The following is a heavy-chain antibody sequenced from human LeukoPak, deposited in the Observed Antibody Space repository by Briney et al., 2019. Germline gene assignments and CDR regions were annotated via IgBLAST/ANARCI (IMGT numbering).Heavy chain of an antibody. Sequence: PSETLSLTCTVSGDPITGSSYYWGWIRQPPGKGLEWIGSMFYSGSTYSNPSLKSRVTISVDTSKNQFSLKLSSVTAADTAVYYCARHYYDSTGYYYFDYWGQGTLVTVSS. D-gene: IGHD3-22*01. J-gene: IGHJ4*02. V-gene: IGHV4-39*01. CDR2: MFYSGST. CDR1: GDPITGSSYY. CDR3: ARHYYDSTGYYYFDY.